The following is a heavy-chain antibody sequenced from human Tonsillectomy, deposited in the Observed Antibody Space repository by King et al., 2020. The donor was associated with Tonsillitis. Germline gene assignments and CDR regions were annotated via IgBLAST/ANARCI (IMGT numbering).Heavy chain of an antibody. CDR2: IYYSGST. CDR1: GGSISSGDYY. V-gene: IGHV4-30-4*01. D-gene: IGHD2-2*01. J-gene: IGHJ3*02. CDR3: ARFEADIVVVPTAQAFDI. Sequence: QLQESGPGLVKPSQTLSLTCTVSGGSISSGDYYWSWIRQPPGKGLEWIGYIYYSGSTYYNPSLKSRVTISVDTSKNQFSLKLSSVTAADTAVYYCARFEADIVVVPTAQAFDIWGQGTMVTVSS.